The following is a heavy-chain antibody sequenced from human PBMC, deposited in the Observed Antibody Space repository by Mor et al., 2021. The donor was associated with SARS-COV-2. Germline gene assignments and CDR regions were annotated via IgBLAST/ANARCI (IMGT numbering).Heavy chain of an antibody. V-gene: IGHV1-46*01. D-gene: IGHD2-21*02. Sequence: NPSGGSTSYAQKFQGRVTMTRDTSTSTVYMELSSLRSEDTAVYYCARDREVVTAIVYYYGMDVWGQGTTVTVSS. CDR2: NPSGGST. CDR3: ARDREVVTAIVYYYGMDV. J-gene: IGHJ6*02.